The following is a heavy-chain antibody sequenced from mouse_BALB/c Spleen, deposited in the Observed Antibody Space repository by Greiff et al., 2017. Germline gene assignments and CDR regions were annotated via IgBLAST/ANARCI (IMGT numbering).Heavy chain of an antibody. CDR2: IRSKSNNYAT. CDR3: VSHYDSYYYYAMDY. CDR1: GFTFNTYA. D-gene: IGHD2-3*01. V-gene: IGHV10-1*02. Sequence: EVQLVESGGGLVQPKGSLKLSCAASGFTFNTYAMNWVRQAPGKGLEWVARIRSKSNNYATYYADSVKDRFTISRDDSQSMLYLQMNNLKTEDTAMYYCVSHYDSYYYYAMDYWGQGTSVTVSS. J-gene: IGHJ4*01.